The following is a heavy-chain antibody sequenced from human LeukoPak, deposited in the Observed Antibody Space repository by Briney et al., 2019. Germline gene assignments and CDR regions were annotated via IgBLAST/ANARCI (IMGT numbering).Heavy chain of an antibody. Sequence: PGGSLRLSCAASGFTFSSYAMSWVRQAPGKGLEWVSCISGSGGTTYYADSVKGRFTISRDSSKNTLYLQINSLRAEDTAVYYCAKDRESVEPAAIDYWGRGTLVTVSS. V-gene: IGHV3-23*01. J-gene: IGHJ4*02. CDR3: AKDRESVEPAAIDY. CDR2: ISGSGGTT. CDR1: GFTFSSYA. D-gene: IGHD2-2*01.